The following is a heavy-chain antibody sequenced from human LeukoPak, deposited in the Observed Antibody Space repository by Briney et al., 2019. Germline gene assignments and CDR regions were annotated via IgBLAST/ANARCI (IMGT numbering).Heavy chain of an antibody. J-gene: IGHJ3*02. V-gene: IGHV3-64*01. D-gene: IGHD6-25*01. Sequence: TGGSLRLSCAASGFTFSSYAMHWVRQAPGKGLEYVSAISSNGGSTYYANSVKGRFTISRDNSKNTLYLQMGSLRAEDMAVYYCARPRKPAAAELHIWGQGTMVTASS. CDR3: ARPRKPAAAELHI. CDR2: ISSNGGST. CDR1: GFTFSSYA.